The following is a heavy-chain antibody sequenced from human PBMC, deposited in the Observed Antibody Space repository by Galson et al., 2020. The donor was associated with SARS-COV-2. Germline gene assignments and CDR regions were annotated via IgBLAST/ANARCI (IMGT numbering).Heavy chain of an antibody. CDR1: GFTFSNAW. CDR3: TWTTVTLQWDF. J-gene: IGHJ4*02. Sequence: GGSLRLSCAASGFTFSNAWMSWVRQAPGKGLEWVGRVKSKTDGGTTDYAAPVKGRFIISRDDSKNTLYLQMDSLKNEDTAVYYCTWTTVTLQWDFWGQGTQVTVSS. D-gene: IGHD4-17*01. CDR2: VKSKTDGGTT. V-gene: IGHV3-15*01.